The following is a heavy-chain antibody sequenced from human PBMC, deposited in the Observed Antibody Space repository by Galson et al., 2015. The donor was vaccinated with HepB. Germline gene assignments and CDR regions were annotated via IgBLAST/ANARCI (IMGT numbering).Heavy chain of an antibody. CDR2: GTANIPKP. CDR3: ATQDSGSNYGVGALDI. V-gene: IGHV1-18*01. CDR1: GHTFSSFG. D-gene: IGHD1-26*01. Sequence: SVKVSCKASGHTFSSFGISWGRRPLGRGLKTRGWGTANIPKPTPHLESKAGVRFSQDTSTGPAHMEMRSLTSDDTAVYFCATQDSGSNYGVGALDIWGQGTMVTVSS. J-gene: IGHJ3*02.